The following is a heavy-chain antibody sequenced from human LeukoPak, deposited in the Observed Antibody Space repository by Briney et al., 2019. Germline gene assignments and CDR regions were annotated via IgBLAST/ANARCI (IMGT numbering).Heavy chain of an antibody. V-gene: IGHV1-8*02. J-gene: IGHJ4*02. CDR2: MNPNSGNT. D-gene: IGHD5-18*01. CDR3: ARGVYSYDNPRPLPDY. CDR1: GYTFTSYG. Sequence: GASVKVSCKASGYTFTSYGINWVRQATGQGLEWMGWMNPNSGNTGYAQKFQGRVTMTRNTSISTAYMELSSLRSEDTAVYYCARGVYSYDNPRPLPDYWGQGTLVTVSS.